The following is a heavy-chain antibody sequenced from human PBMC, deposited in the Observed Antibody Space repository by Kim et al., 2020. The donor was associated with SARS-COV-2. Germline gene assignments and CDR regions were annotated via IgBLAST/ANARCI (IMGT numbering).Heavy chain of an antibody. J-gene: IGHJ4*02. V-gene: IGHV3-23*01. CDR3: AKDKLSITMVRGVMDDY. Sequence: GGSLRLSCAASGFTFSSYAMSWVRQAPGKGLEWVSAISGSGGSTYYADSVKGRFTISRDNSKNTLYLQMNSLRAKDTAVYYCAKDKLSITMVRGVMDDYWGQGTLVTVSS. D-gene: IGHD3-10*01. CDR1: GFTFSSYA. CDR2: ISGSGGST.